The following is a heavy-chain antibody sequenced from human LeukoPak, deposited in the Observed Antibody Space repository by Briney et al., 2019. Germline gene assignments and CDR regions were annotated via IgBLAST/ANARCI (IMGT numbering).Heavy chain of an antibody. CDR3: ARAVGITGTTIDY. CDR2: ISSSGSTI. Sequence: GGSLRLSCAASGFTFSSYEMNWVRQAPGKGLEWVSYISSSGSTIYYADSVKGRFTIARDNAKTSMYLQMNSLRAEDTAVYYCARAVGITGTTIDYWGQGTLVTVSS. D-gene: IGHD1-7*01. CDR1: GFTFSSYE. J-gene: IGHJ4*02. V-gene: IGHV3-48*03.